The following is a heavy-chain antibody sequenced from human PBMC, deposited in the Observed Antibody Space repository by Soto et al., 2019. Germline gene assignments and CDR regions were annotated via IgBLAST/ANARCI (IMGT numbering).Heavy chain of an antibody. CDR1: GFPFSSYS. CDR2: ISGSGGST. V-gene: IGHV3-23*01. D-gene: IGHD3-22*01. J-gene: IGHJ4*02. Sequence: GGSLILSCASSGFPFSSYSMILVRPAPGKGLEWVSAISGSGGSTYYADSVKGRFTISRDNSKNTLYLQMNSLRAEDTAVYYCAKEADDSSGYYYPDYWGQGNLVTVS. CDR3: AKEADDSSGYYYPDY.